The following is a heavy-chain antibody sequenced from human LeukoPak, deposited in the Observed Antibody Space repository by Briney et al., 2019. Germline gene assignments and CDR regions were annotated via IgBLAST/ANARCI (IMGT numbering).Heavy chain of an antibody. CDR1: GFTLSSYA. J-gene: IGHJ4*02. Sequence: PGGSLRLSCAASGFTLSSYAMHWVRQAPGKGLEWVAVISYDGSNKYYADSVKGRFTISRDNSKNTLYLQMNSLGAEDTAVYYCARGAAGEKGYFDYWGQGTLVTVSS. CDR2: ISYDGSNK. V-gene: IGHV3-30-3*01. D-gene: IGHD7-27*01. CDR3: ARGAAGEKGYFDY.